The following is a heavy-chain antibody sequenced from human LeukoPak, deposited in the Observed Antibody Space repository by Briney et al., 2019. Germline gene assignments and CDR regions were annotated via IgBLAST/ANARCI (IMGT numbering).Heavy chain of an antibody. Sequence: GASVKVSCKASGGTFSSYAISWVRQAPGQGPEWMGRIIPILGIANYAQKFQGRVTITADKSTSTAYMELRSLRSDDTAVYYCVRDLGEFRVYGVFFDYWGQGSLVTVSS. D-gene: IGHD5/OR15-5a*01. CDR2: IIPILGIA. CDR1: GGTFSSYA. J-gene: IGHJ4*02. CDR3: VRDLGEFRVYGVFFDY. V-gene: IGHV1-69*04.